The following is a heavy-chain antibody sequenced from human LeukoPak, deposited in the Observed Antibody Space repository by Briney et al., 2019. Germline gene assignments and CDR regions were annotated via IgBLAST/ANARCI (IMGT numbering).Heavy chain of an antibody. CDR3: ARGSTYYDSSGQVPFDY. CDR2: IYSGGST. J-gene: IGHJ4*02. D-gene: IGHD3-22*01. CDR1: GFTVSSNY. V-gene: IGHV3-53*01. Sequence: PGGSLRLSCAASGFTVSSNYMSWVRQAPGQGLEWVSVIYSGGSTYYADSVKGRFTISRDNAKNSLYLQMNSLRAEDTAVYYCARGSTYYDSSGQVPFDYWGQGTLVTVSS.